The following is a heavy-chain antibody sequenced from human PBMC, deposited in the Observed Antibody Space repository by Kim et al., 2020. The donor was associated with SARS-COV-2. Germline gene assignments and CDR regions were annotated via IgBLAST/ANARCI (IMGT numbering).Heavy chain of an antibody. J-gene: IGHJ3*02. Sequence: ASVKVSCKASGYTFTGYYMHWVRQAPGQGLEWMGWINPNSGGTNYAQKFQGRVTMTRDTSISTAYMELSRLRSDDTAVYYCATEGGLELRVNAFDIWGQGTMVTVSS. CDR1: GYTFTGYY. V-gene: IGHV1-2*02. D-gene: IGHD1-7*01. CDR2: INPNSGGT. CDR3: ATEGGLELRVNAFDI.